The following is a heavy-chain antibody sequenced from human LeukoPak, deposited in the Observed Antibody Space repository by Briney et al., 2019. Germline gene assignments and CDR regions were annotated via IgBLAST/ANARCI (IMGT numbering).Heavy chain of an antibody. CDR2: ISSSGSTI. CDR3: ARKASYGSGSYFDY. Sequence: PGGSLRLSCAASGFTFSSYEMNWVRRAPGKGLEWVSYISSSGSTIYYADSVKGRFTISRDNAKNSLYLQMNSLRAEDTAVYYCARKASYGSGSYFDYWGQGTLVTVSS. J-gene: IGHJ4*02. V-gene: IGHV3-48*03. D-gene: IGHD3-10*01. CDR1: GFTFSSYE.